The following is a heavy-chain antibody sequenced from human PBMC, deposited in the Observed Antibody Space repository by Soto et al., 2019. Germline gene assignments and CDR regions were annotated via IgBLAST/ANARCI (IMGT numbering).Heavy chain of an antibody. D-gene: IGHD2-15*01. V-gene: IGHV1-18*01. CDR1: GYTFTSFG. CDR3: ARDHRGGTDAFDI. J-gene: IGHJ3*02. CDR2: ISAYNGNT. Sequence: QVQLVQSGAEVKKPGASVKVSCKASGYTFTSFGISWVRQAPGQGLEWMGWISAYNGNTNYAENLPGRVTMTADPSTSTAYMELRSRRSDDTAVYYCARDHRGGTDAFDIWGQGTMVTVSS.